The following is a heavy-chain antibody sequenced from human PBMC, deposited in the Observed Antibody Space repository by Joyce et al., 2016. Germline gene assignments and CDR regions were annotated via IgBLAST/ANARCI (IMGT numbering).Heavy chain of an antibody. CDR3: ARDTAMATGYYYYGMDV. CDR1: GYTFTNYY. D-gene: IGHD5-18*01. Sequence: QVQLVQSGAEVKKPGASVKVSCKASGYTFTNYYMHWLRQAPGQGLEWMGIINPSGGSTNSAQKFQGRVTMTRDTSTSTVYMELSSLRSEDTAVYYCARDTAMATGYYYYGMDVWGQGTTVTVYS. V-gene: IGHV1-46*01. J-gene: IGHJ6*02. CDR2: INPSGGST.